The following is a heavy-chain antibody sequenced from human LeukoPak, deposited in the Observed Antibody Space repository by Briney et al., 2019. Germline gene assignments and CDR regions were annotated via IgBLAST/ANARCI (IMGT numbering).Heavy chain of an antibody. CDR3: ARVTNRPDY. V-gene: IGHV3-21*01. CDR2: ISSSGSYI. D-gene: IGHD1-14*01. Sequence: PGGSLRLSCAASGFTFSSYSMNWVRQAPGKGLEWVSSISSSGSYIYYADSVKGRFTIFRDNAKNSLYLQINSLRAEDTAVYYCARVTNRPDYWGQGTLVTVSS. J-gene: IGHJ4*02. CDR1: GFTFSSYS.